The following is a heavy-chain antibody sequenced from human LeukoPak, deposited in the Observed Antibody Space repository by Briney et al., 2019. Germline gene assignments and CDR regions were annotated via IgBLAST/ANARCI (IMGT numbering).Heavy chain of an antibody. V-gene: IGHV4-59*08. J-gene: IGHJ4*02. Sequence: SETLSLTCTVSGGSISSYYWSWIRQTPGKGLEWIGYIYYSGSTNYNPSLKSRVTISVDTSKNQFSLKLSSVTAADTAVYYCARHAHDYGDYGEWSSLDYWGQGTLVTVSS. CDR2: IYYSGST. D-gene: IGHD4-17*01. CDR3: ARHAHDYGDYGEWSSLDY. CDR1: GGSISSYY.